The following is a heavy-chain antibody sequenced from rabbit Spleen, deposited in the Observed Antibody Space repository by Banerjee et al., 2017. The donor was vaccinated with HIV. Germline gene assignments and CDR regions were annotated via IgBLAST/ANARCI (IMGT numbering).Heavy chain of an antibody. V-gene: IGHV1S40*01. CDR3: ARDGYTTGDYHRYFNL. D-gene: IGHD7-1*01. CDR2: IAGSSSGFT. Sequence: QSLEESGGDLVQPEGSLALTCKASGFDFSAYYMCWVRQAPGKGLEWISCIAGSSSGFTYSATWAKGRFTISKTSSTTVTLQMTSLTAADTATYFCARDGYTTGDYHRYFNLWGPGTLVTVS. CDR1: GFDFSAYY. J-gene: IGHJ4*01.